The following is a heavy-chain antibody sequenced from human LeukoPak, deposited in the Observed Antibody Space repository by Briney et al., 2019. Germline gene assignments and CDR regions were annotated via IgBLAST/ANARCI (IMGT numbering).Heavy chain of an antibody. CDR1: GGSFSGYY. Sequence: SETPSLTCAVYGGSFSGYYWSWIRQPPGKGLEWIGEINHSGSTNYNPSLKSRVTISVDTSKNQFSLKLSSVTAADTAVYYCARGEKLTTGPFDYWGQGTLVTVSS. V-gene: IGHV4-34*01. CDR3: ARGEKLTTGPFDY. J-gene: IGHJ4*02. D-gene: IGHD4-17*01. CDR2: INHSGST.